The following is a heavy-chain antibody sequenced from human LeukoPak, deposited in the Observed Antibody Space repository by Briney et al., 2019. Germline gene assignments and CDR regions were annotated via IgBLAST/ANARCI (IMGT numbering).Heavy chain of an antibody. CDR2: ISYDGSNK. D-gene: IGHD5-18*01. Sequence: HPGGSLRLSCAASGFTFSSYGMHWVRQAPGKGLEWVAVISYDGSNKYYADSVKGRFTISRDNSKNTLYLQMNSLRAEDTAVYYCAKVDYSYGSYYFDYWGQGTLVTVSS. J-gene: IGHJ4*02. V-gene: IGHV3-30*18. CDR1: GFTFSSYG. CDR3: AKVDYSYGSYYFDY.